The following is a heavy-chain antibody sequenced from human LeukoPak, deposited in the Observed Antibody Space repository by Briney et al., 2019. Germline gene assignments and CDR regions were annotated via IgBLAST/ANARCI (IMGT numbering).Heavy chain of an antibody. Sequence: SETLSLTCTVSGGSISSYYWSWIRQPPGKGLEWIGYIYYSGSTYYNPSLKSRVAISVDTSKNQFSLKLSSVTAADTAVYYCARRGGSGRSFDYWGQGTLVTVSS. CDR1: GGSISSYY. CDR3: ARRGGSGRSFDY. D-gene: IGHD3-10*01. CDR2: IYYSGST. J-gene: IGHJ4*02. V-gene: IGHV4-59*08.